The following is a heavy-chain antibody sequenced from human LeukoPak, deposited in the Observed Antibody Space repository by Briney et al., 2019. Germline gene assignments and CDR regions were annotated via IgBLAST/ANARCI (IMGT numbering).Heavy chain of an antibody. CDR1: GFTFDDYG. D-gene: IGHD6-19*01. V-gene: IGHV3-20*04. CDR2: INRNGGST. J-gene: IGHJ4*02. CDR3: ARGGYSSGWYKPCDF. Sequence: PGGSLRLSCAASGFTFDDYGMSWVRQAPGKGLEWVSSINRNGGSTGYADSVKGRFTISRDNAKNSLYLQMNSLRAEDTALYYCARGGYSSGWYKPCDFWGQGTLVTVSS.